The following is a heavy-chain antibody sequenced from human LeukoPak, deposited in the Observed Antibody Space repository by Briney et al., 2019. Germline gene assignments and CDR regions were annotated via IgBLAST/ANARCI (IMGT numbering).Heavy chain of an antibody. V-gene: IGHV1-3*01. Sequence: ASVKVSCKASGYTFTSYAMHWVRQAPGQRLEWMGWINAGNSNTKYSQKFQGRVTITRDTSASTAYMELSSLRSEDTAVYYCARGYCSGGSCYWAYYYYYGMDVWGQGTTVTVSS. CDR2: INAGNSNT. CDR1: GYTFTSYA. D-gene: IGHD2-15*01. J-gene: IGHJ6*02. CDR3: ARGYCSGGSCYWAYYYYYGMDV.